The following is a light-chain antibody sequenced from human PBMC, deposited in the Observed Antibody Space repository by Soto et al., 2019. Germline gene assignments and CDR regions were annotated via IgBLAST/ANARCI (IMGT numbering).Light chain of an antibody. CDR3: SSYAGTNNLGV. Sequence: ALTQPPSASGSPGQSVTISCTGTSSDVGGYNYVSWYQQHPGKAPKLMIYEVSKRPSGVPDRFSGSKSGNTASLTVSGLQAEDEADYYCSSYAGTNNLGVFGTGTKVTVL. CDR1: SSDVGGYNY. CDR2: EVS. V-gene: IGLV2-8*01. J-gene: IGLJ1*01.